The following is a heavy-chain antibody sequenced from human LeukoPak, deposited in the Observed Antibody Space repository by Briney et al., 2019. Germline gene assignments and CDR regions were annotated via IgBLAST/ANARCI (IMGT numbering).Heavy chain of an antibody. D-gene: IGHD3-10*01. Sequence: GGSLRLSCAASGFTFRSYSMNWVRQAPGKGLEWVSSINSDSNYIYYADSVQGRFTISRDNAKNSLYLQMNSLRAEDTAVYYCAVAYYYGSGDAFDIWGQGTKVTVFS. CDR1: GFTFRSYS. CDR2: INSDSNYI. V-gene: IGHV3-21*01. J-gene: IGHJ3*02. CDR3: AVAYYYGSGDAFDI.